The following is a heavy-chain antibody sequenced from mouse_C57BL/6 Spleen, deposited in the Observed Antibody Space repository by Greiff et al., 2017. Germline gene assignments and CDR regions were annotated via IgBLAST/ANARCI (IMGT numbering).Heavy chain of an antibody. CDR2: INPNNGGT. V-gene: IGHV1-26*01. CDR3: AGDPYYFDY. CDR1: GYTFTDYY. Sequence: EVQLQQSGPELVKPGASVKISCKASGYTFTDYYMNWVKQSHGKSLEWIGDINPNNGGTSYNQKFKGKATLTVDKSSSTAYMELRSLTSEDSAVYYCAGDPYYFDYWGQGTTLTVSS. J-gene: IGHJ2*01.